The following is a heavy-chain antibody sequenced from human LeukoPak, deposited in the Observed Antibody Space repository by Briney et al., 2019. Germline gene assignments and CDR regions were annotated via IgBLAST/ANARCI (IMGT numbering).Heavy chain of an antibody. D-gene: IGHD2-8*01. CDR3: ARDLGYCTNGVCYQGDFDY. CDR2: ISSSSSYI. V-gene: IGHV3-21*01. Sequence: GGSLRLSCAASGFTFSSYAMSWVRQAPGKGLEWVSSISSSSSYIYYADSVKGRFTISRDNAKNSLYLQMNSLRAEDTAVYYCARDLGYCTNGVCYQGDFDYWGQGTLVTVSS. CDR1: GFTFSSYA. J-gene: IGHJ4*02.